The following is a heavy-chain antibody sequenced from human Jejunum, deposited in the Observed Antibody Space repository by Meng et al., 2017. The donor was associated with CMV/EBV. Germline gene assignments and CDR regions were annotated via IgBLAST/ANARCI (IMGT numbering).Heavy chain of an antibody. V-gene: IGHV3-11*01. J-gene: IGHJ4*02. CDR2: ISSSGSTI. CDR1: GFYFGHYY. D-gene: IGHD2-21*02. Sequence: GFYFGHYYMTWVRQAPGKGMECISYISSSGSTIYYADSVKGRFTISRDNAKNSLYLQMNSLRAEDTAVYYCARDPYGGDPVFGFGYWGQGTLVTVSS. CDR3: ARDPYGGDPVFGFGY.